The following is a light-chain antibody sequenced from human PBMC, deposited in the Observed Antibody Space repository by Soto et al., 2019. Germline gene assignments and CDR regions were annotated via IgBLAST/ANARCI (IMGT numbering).Light chain of an antibody. Sequence: QSVLTQPPSVSGAPGQRVTISCTGSSSNIGAGYDVHWYQQLPGTAPKLLIYGNSNRPSGFPDRFSGSKSGTSASLAITGLQAEDEADYYCQSYDSSLSADVFGTGTKLTVL. CDR2: GNS. J-gene: IGLJ1*01. V-gene: IGLV1-40*01. CDR3: QSYDSSLSADV. CDR1: SSNIGAGYD.